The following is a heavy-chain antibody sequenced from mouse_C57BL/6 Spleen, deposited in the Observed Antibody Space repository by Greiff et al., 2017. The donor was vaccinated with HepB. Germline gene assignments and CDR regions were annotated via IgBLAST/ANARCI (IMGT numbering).Heavy chain of an antibody. V-gene: IGHV1-19*01. J-gene: IGHJ2*01. CDR2: INPYNGGT. Sequence: EVQLQQSGPVLVKPGASVKMSCKASGYTFTDYYMNWVKQSHGKSLEWIGVINPYNGGTSYNQKFKGKATLTVDKSSSTAYMELNSLTSEDSAAYYCARSDYDAGYYFDYWGQGTTLTVSS. CDR1: GYTFTDYY. D-gene: IGHD2-4*01. CDR3: ARSDYDAGYYFDY.